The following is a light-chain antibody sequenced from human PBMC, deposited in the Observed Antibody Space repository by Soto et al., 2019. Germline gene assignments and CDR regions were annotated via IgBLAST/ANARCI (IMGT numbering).Light chain of an antibody. CDR3: SSYAGSNNHVV. CDR2: EVS. J-gene: IGLJ2*01. V-gene: IGLV2-8*01. Sequence: QSVLTQPLSASGSPGQSVTISCTGTSSDVGAYKYVSWYQKHPGKAPKLMIYEVSKRPSGVPDRFSGSKSGSTASLTVSGLQAEDEADYYCSSYAGSNNHVVFGGGTKVTVL. CDR1: SSDVGAYKY.